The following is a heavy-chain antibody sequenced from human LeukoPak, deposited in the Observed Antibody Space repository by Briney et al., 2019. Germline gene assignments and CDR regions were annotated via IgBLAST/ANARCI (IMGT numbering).Heavy chain of an antibody. V-gene: IGHV4-59*01. CDR1: GGSISSYY. CDR2: IYYSGST. D-gene: IGHD3-22*01. CDR3: ARNEYYYDSSGRFDY. Sequence: PSETLSLTCTVSGGSISSYYWSWIRQPPGKGLEWIGYIYYSGSTNYNPSLKSRVTISVDTSKNQFSLKLSSVTAADTAVYYCARNEYYYDSSGRFDYWGQGTLVTVSS. J-gene: IGHJ4*02.